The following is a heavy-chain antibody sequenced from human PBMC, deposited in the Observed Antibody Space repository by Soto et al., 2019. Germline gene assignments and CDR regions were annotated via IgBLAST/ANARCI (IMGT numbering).Heavy chain of an antibody. D-gene: IGHD1-26*01. CDR2: MSYDGSNE. CDR3: AKDGSHNFDC. Sequence: QVQLVESGGGVVQPGRSLRLSCAASGFTFSHYAMHWVRQAPGKGLEWVALMSYDGSNEYYADYVKGRFTISRDNSKNTLYLQMNSRRAEDTAVYYCAKDGSHNFDCWGQGTLVTVSS. J-gene: IGHJ4*02. V-gene: IGHV3-30*18. CDR1: GFTFSHYA.